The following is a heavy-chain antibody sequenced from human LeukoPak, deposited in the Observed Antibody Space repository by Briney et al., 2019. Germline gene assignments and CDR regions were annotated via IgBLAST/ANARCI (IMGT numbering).Heavy chain of an antibody. CDR1: GGSISSYY. V-gene: IGHV4-59*12. D-gene: IGHD6-19*01. Sequence: PPETLSLTCTVSGGSISSYYWSWIRQPPGKGLEWIGYIYYSGSTYYNPSLKSRVTISVDTSKNQFSLKLSSVTAADTAVYYCARVPDTIARGLVPDYWGQGTLVTVSS. CDR3: ARVPDTIARGLVPDY. J-gene: IGHJ4*02. CDR2: IYYSGST.